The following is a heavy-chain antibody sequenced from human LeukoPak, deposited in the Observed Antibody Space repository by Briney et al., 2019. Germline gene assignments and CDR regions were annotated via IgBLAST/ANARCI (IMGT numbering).Heavy chain of an antibody. Sequence: SQTLSLTCAVSGGSISSGGYSWSWIRQPPGKGLEWLGYIYHSGSTYYNPSLKSRVTISVDRSKNQFSLKLSSMTAADTAVYYCAAGGYSYPNWFDPWGQGTLVTVSS. J-gene: IGHJ5*02. CDR3: AAGGYSYPNWFDP. CDR1: GGSISSGGYS. V-gene: IGHV4-30-2*01. CDR2: IYHSGST. D-gene: IGHD5-18*01.